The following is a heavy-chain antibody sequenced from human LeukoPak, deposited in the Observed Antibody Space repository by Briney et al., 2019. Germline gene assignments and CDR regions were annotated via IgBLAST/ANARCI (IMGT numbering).Heavy chain of an antibody. J-gene: IGHJ6*02. D-gene: IGHD2-2*02. CDR1: GGSINRGNW. CDR2: IYHSGST. Sequence: SETLSLTCAVSGGSINRGNWWSWVRQPPGKGLEWIGEIYHSGSTNYNPSLKSRVTISVDEFKNQFSLNLTSVTAADTAVYHCASAPILRGEGGDHYNYGMDVWGQGTTVTVSS. V-gene: IGHV4-4*02. CDR3: ASAPILRGEGGDHYNYGMDV.